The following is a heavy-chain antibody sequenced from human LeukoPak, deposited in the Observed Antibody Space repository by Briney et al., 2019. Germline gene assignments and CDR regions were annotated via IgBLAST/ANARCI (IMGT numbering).Heavy chain of an antibody. CDR2: IYPSGSN. V-gene: IGHV4-4*07. J-gene: IGHJ3*02. CDR3: ARLDTMVRGVIIADAFDI. Sequence: SETLSLTCTVSDGSISNYYWSWIRQPAGKGLEWIGRIYPSGSNNYNPSLKSRVTMSVETSKNQFSLKLSSVTAADTAVYYCARLDTMVRGVIIADAFDIWGQGTMVTVSS. D-gene: IGHD3-10*01. CDR1: DGSISNYY.